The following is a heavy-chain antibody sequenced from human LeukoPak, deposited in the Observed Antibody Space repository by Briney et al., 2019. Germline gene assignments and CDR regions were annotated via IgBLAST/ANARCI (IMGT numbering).Heavy chain of an antibody. CDR3: ARRPLYSGSYST. D-gene: IGHD1-26*01. CDR2: ISSSSSYI. CDR1: GFTFSSYS. V-gene: IGHV3-21*01. J-gene: IGHJ1*01. Sequence: GXLRLSCAASGFTFSSYSMNWVRQAQGKGLEWVSSISSSSSYIYYADSVKGRFTISRDSAKNSLYLQMNSLRAEDTAVYYCARRPLYSGSYSTWGQGTLVTVSS.